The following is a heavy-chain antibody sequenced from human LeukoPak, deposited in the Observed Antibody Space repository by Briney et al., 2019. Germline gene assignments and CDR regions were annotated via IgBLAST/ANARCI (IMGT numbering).Heavy chain of an antibody. CDR1: GYTFTSYD. CDR3: ARVLPYSGSWYYYYYGMDV. Sequence: ASVKVSCKASGYTFTSYDINWVRQATGQGLEWMGWMNPNSGNTGYAQKFQGRVTMTRNTSISTAYTELSSLRSEDTAVYYCARVLPYSGSWYYYYYGMDVWGQGTTVTVSS. V-gene: IGHV1-8*01. J-gene: IGHJ6*02. D-gene: IGHD6-13*01. CDR2: MNPNSGNT.